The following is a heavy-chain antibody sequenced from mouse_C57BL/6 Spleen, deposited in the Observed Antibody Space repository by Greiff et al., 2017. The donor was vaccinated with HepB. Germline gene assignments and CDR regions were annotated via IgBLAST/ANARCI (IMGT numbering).Heavy chain of an antibody. CDR1: GYTFTSYW. D-gene: IGHD2-4*01. CDR2: IDPSDSYT. Sequence: QVQLQQPGAELVMPGASVKLSCKASGYTFTSYWMHWVKQRPGQGLEWIGEIDPSDSYTNYNQKFKGKSTLTVDKSSSTAYMQRSSLTSEDSAVYYCARKGDYDEGFAYWGQGTLVTVSA. CDR3: ARKGDYDEGFAY. J-gene: IGHJ3*01. V-gene: IGHV1-69*01.